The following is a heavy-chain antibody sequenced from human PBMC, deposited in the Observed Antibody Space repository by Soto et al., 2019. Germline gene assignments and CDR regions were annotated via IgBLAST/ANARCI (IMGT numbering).Heavy chain of an antibody. CDR2: ITGSGSYI. V-gene: IGHV3-21*06. D-gene: IGHD3-9*01. J-gene: IGHJ6*02. CDR3: ARLVASETGYGMDV. CDR1: GFIFSSHN. Sequence: DVQLVESGGGLVKPGGSLRLSCAASGFIFSSHNMNWVRQAPGKGLEWVSSITGSGSYIFYADSVKGRFTISRDNAKNTVYLQMTSRRAEVTGGYYCARLVASETGYGMDVWGEGTTVTVSS.